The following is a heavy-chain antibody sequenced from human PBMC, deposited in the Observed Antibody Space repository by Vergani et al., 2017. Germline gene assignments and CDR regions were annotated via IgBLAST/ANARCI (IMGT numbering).Heavy chain of an antibody. V-gene: IGHV4-61*03. CDR2: INHSGTI. J-gene: IGHJ3*01. D-gene: IGHD1-26*01. CDR3: ARRAERWETRLRDDFDV. CDR1: GAYVGSGGYY. Sequence: QVQLQESCPGLVKASQTLSLTCSVSGAYVGSGGYYWSWIRLAPGKGLEWIGEINHSGTINYNPTLKSPFNVSIDTSRDHFSLKLRSVSAADTAVYFCARRAERWETRLRDDFDVWGQGTFVTVSP.